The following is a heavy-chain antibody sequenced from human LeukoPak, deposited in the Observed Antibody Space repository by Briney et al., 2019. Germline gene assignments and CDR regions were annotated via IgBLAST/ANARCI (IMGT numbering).Heavy chain of an antibody. Sequence: SGESLKISCKGSGYIFSTYWIGWVRQMPGKGLEWMGITYPGDSDNRYTPSFHGQVTISADKSISTAFLHWSSLKASDTAMYYCARPGYCSTTSCSAIDYWGQGTLVTVSS. D-gene: IGHD2-2*01. CDR2: TYPGDSDN. J-gene: IGHJ4*02. V-gene: IGHV5-51*01. CDR1: GYIFSTYW. CDR3: ARPGYCSTTSCSAIDY.